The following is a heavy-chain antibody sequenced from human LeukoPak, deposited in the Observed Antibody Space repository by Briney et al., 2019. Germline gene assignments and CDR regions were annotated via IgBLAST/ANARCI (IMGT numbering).Heavy chain of an antibody. CDR3: ARDGKYYDFWSGYYY. Sequence: ASVKVSCKASGYTFTNYFMHWVRQAPGQGLEWMGVINPSGGGTTYAQRFQGRVTMTRDTSTSTVHMELSSLRSEDTAVYYCARDGKYYDFWSGYYYWGQGTLVTVSS. J-gene: IGHJ4*02. V-gene: IGHV1-46*01. CDR2: INPSGGGT. D-gene: IGHD3-3*01. CDR1: GYTFTNYF.